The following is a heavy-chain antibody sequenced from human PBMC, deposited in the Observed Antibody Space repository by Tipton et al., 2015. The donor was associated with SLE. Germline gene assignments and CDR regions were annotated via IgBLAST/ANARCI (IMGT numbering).Heavy chain of an antibody. J-gene: IGHJ2*01. D-gene: IGHD3-22*01. CDR1: GFNFSPYA. CDR2: IWHDGSKR. CDR3: ARASLPTSYYDSSGFYWYFDF. V-gene: IGHV3-33*01. Sequence: SLRLSCEASGFNFSPYAIHWVRQTPGKGLEWVSVIWHDGSKRYYAESVKGRFTISRDNSKNTVYLEMNSLSGEDTGVYYCARASLPTSYYDSSGFYWYFDFWGRGTLVTVSS.